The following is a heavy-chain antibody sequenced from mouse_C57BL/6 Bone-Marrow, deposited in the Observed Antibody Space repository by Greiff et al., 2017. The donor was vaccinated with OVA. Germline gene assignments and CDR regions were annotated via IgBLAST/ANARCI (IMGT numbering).Heavy chain of an antibody. D-gene: IGHD2-5*01. CDR2: IWRGGST. CDR1: GFSLTSYG. Sequence: VKLMESGPGLVQPSQSLSITCTVSGFSLTSYGVHWVRQSPGKGLEWLGVIWRGGSTDYNAAFMSRLSITKDNSKSQVFFKMNSLQADDTAIYYCAKRYSNYGYFDVWGTGTTVTVSS. J-gene: IGHJ1*03. V-gene: IGHV2-5*01. CDR3: AKRYSNYGYFDV.